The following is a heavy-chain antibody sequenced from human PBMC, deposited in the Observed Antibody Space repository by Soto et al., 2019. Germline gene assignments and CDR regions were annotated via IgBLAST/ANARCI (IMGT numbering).Heavy chain of an antibody. Sequence: EVQLVESGGGLVQPGGSLRLSCAASGFTFGNFWMAWVRQAPGKGLEWVANIIKHGGETYYMDSVKGRFTISRDNAKNSLYQNMIGLRAEETGVNCCARHLLRDFAFESWGQGTLVTVSS. CDR3: ARHLLRDFAFES. CDR2: IIKHGGET. V-gene: IGHV3-7*01. J-gene: IGHJ4*02. CDR1: GFTFGNFW.